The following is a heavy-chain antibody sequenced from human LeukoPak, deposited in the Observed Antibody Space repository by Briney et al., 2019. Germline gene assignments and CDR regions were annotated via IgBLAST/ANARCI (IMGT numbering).Heavy chain of an antibody. J-gene: IGHJ4*02. CDR3: ASEYGGIDY. V-gene: IGHV3-7*01. D-gene: IGHD4-23*01. Sequence: GGSLRLSCGASGFTFSSYWMSWVRQAPGKGLEWVANIKQDGSEKYYVDSVKGRFTISRDNAKNSLYLQMNSLRAEDTAVYYCASEYGGIDYWGQGTLVTVSS. CDR1: GFTFSSYW. CDR2: IKQDGSEK.